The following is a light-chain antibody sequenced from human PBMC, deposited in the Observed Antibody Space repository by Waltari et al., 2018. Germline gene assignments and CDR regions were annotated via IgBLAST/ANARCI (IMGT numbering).Light chain of an antibody. Sequence: DIQMTPSPSSLSASVGDTVTITCRASQSISSWLDWYQQKPGKAPKLLIYKASSLQSGIPSSFSGSGSGTDFTLTISSLQPEDCATYYCLQYSSSPWTFGQGTKVEIK. CDR1: QSISSW. CDR3: LQYSSSPWT. V-gene: IGKV1-5*03. CDR2: KAS. J-gene: IGKJ1*01.